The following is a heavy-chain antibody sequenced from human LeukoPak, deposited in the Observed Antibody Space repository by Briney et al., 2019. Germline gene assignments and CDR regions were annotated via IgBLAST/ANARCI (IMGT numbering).Heavy chain of an antibody. V-gene: IGHV3-48*03. CDR1: GFTFRSCE. CDR3: VADGYNQDPDY. J-gene: IGHJ4*02. CDR2: ISHSGSTL. D-gene: IGHD5-24*01. Sequence: PGGSLRLSCAASGFTFRSCEMNWVRQAPGKGLEWVSYISHSGSTLYYADSVKGRFTISRDNAKNSLYLQMDILRAEDTAVYYCVADGYNQDPDYWGQGTLVTVSS.